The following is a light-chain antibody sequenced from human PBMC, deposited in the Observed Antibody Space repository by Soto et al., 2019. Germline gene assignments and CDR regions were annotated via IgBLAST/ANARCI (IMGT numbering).Light chain of an antibody. Sequence: EIVLTQSPGTLSLSPGERATLSCRASQSVSSSYLAWYQQKPGQAPRLLIYGASSRATGTPDRFSGSGSRTYFTLTASKLEPNYFAMYYCQQYGSPPWTFGRGTNVETK. V-gene: IGKV3-20*01. CDR2: GAS. J-gene: IGKJ1*01. CDR1: QSVSSSY. CDR3: QQYGSPPWT.